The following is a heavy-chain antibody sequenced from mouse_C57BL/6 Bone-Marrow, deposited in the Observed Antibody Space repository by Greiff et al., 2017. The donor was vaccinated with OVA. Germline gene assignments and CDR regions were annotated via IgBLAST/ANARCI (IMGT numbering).Heavy chain of an antibody. CDR3: AREGDGYYVWFAY. Sequence: QVHVKQPGAELVKPGASVKMSCKASGYTFTSYWITWVKQRPGQGLEWIGDLYPGSGSTKYNEKFKSKATLTVDTSSSTAYMQLSSLTSEDSAVYYCAREGDGYYVWFAYWGQGTLVTVSA. CDR2: LYPGSGST. V-gene: IGHV1-55*01. D-gene: IGHD2-3*01. J-gene: IGHJ3*01. CDR1: GYTFTSYW.